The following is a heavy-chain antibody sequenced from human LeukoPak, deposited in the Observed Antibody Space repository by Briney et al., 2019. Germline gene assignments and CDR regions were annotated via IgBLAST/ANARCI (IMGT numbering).Heavy chain of an antibody. J-gene: IGHJ4*02. D-gene: IGHD4-17*01. CDR1: GFTVSSHY. Sequence: GGSLRLSCAASGFTVSSHYMSWVRQAPGKGLEWVSVIYSGGNTYYADSVKGRFTISRDNSKNTLYLQMNSLRAEDTAVYYCARGYSQDYGDYFDYWGQGTLVTVSS. CDR2: IYSGGNT. V-gene: IGHV3-53*01. CDR3: ARGYSQDYGDYFDY.